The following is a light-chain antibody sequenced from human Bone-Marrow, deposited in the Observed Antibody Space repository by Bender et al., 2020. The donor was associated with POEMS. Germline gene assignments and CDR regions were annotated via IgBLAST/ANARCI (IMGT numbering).Light chain of an antibody. CDR1: SSDVGNYNV. CDR3: SSYAIGSTWL. J-gene: IGLJ2*01. CDR2: EGT. V-gene: IGLV2-23*01. Sequence: QSALTQPPSASGSPGQSITISCTGTSSDVGNYNVVSWYRQYPGKAPQLLIYEGTKRPSGVSNRFSGSKSGNTASLTISGLQAEDEADYYCSSYAIGSTWLFGGGTKLTVL.